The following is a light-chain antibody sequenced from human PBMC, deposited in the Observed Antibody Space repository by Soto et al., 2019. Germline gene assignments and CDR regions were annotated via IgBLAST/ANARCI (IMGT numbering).Light chain of an antibody. V-gene: IGKV3-11*01. CDR3: QQRTNWPPVWT. CDR1: QSVSSY. CDR2: DAS. Sequence: EIVLTQSPATLSLSPGERATLSCRASQSVSSYLVWYQQQPRQAPRLLIYDASNRATAITARFSGSGSGTDFTPTISSLQPEDFAVYYCQQRTNWPPVWTFGQGTKVEIK. J-gene: IGKJ1*01.